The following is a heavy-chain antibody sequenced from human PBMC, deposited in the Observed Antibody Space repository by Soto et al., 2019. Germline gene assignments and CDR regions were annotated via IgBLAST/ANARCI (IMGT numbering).Heavy chain of an antibody. CDR1: GFTFNNYG. J-gene: IGHJ6*02. Sequence: QVQLVESGGGVVQPGRSLRLSCAASGFTFNNYGMHWVRQAPGKGLEWVAGISYDVTNIHYADSVKGRFTISRDNSKNTLYLQMNSLRAEDTAVYYCARVRTHITYYYYGMDVWGQGTTVTVSS. CDR2: ISYDVTNI. CDR3: ARVRTHITYYYYGMDV. D-gene: IGHD1-20*01. V-gene: IGHV3-33*01.